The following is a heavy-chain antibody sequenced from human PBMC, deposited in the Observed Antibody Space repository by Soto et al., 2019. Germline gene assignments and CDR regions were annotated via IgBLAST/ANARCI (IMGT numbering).Heavy chain of an antibody. D-gene: IGHD3-3*01. J-gene: IGHJ4*02. CDR3: ASRPAIFGVPIKYYFDY. Sequence: SETLSLTCSVSGGSISTSSYYWGWIRQPPGKGLEWIGSIFYSGSTYYNPSLASLKSRVIISIDTSKNQFSLKLSSVTAADTAVYYCASRPAIFGVPIKYYFDYWGQGALVTVSS. V-gene: IGHV4-39*01. CDR1: GGSISTSSYY. CDR2: IFYSGST.